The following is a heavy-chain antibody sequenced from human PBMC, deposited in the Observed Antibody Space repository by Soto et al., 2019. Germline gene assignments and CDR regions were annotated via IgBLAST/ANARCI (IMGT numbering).Heavy chain of an antibody. J-gene: IGHJ6*02. V-gene: IGHV4-34*01. CDR1: GGSFSGYY. D-gene: IGHD3-3*01. CDR2: INHSGST. CDR3: ARYNVRGITIFGVVINSGMDV. Sequence: SETLSLTCAVYGGSFSGYYWSWIRQPPGKGLEWIGEINHSGSTNYNPSLKSRVTISVDTSKNQFSLKLSSVTAADTAVYYCARYNVRGITIFGVVINSGMDVWGQGTTVTVSS.